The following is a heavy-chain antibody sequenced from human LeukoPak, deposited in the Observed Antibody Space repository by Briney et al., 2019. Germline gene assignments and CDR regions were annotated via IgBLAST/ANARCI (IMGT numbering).Heavy chain of an antibody. CDR1: GFTFTNYA. J-gene: IGHJ4*02. V-gene: IGHV3-23*01. Sequence: GGFLRLSCAASGFTFTNYALSWVRQAPGKGLEWVSTISGNGGSTYYADSVKGRFTISRDNSKNTLYLQMNSLGAEDTAVYYCAREKPNWLLFDYWGQGTLVTVSS. D-gene: IGHD3-9*01. CDR3: AREKPNWLLFDY. CDR2: ISGNGGST.